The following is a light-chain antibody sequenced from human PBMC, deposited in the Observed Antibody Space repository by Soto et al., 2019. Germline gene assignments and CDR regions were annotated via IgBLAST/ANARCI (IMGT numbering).Light chain of an antibody. CDR3: QQYDDYSPVT. CDR2: DAS. CDR1: QKISSW. J-gene: IGKJ2*01. V-gene: IGKV1-5*01. Sequence: DIQMTQSPSTLSASVGDGVTITCRASQKISSWLAWYQQKPGKAPKLLIFDASSLQSGVPSRFSGSGSGTEFTLTISSLQPDDFATYYCQQYDDYSPVTFGQGTKLEI.